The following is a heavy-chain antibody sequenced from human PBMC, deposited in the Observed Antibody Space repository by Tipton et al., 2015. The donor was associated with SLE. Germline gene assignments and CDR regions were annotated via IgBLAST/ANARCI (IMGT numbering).Heavy chain of an antibody. CDR3: ARSSRDALDI. CDR1: GGSISSGGYY. CDR2: IYYSGST. J-gene: IGHJ3*02. Sequence: TLSLTCTVSGGSISSGGYYWSWIRQHPGKGLEWIGYIYYSGSTYYNPSLKSRVTISVDTSKNQFSLKLSSVAAADTAVYYCARSSRDALDIWGQGTMVTVSS. V-gene: IGHV4-31*03. D-gene: IGHD3-10*01.